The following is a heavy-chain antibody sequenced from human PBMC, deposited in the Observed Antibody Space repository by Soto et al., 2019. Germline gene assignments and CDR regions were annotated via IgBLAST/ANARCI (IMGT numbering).Heavy chain of an antibody. V-gene: IGHV4-61*03. CDR1: GGSVSSFSYY. CDR3: ARDRDMFDSLPRSAQFYHGMDV. CDR2: IHHSGAT. Sequence: PSETLSLTCSVSGGSVSSFSYYWGWIRQPPGRRPEWIGYIHHSGATRYNPSLNDRVSISLDTSKNHLALKLNSVTAADTTVYYCARDRDMFDSLPRSAQFYHGMDVWGQGTPVTVSS. D-gene: IGHD3-10*02. J-gene: IGHJ6*02.